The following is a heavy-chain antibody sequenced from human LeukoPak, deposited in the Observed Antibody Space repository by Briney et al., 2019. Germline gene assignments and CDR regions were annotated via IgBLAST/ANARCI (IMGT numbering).Heavy chain of an antibody. V-gene: IGHV3-23*01. CDR2: ISAGGST. CDR1: GFTFSNYA. D-gene: IGHD2-21*01. J-gene: IGHJ3*02. CDR3: AKDIVVVIAMFLGAFDI. Sequence: GGSLRLSCAASGFTFSNYALSWVRQAPGKGLEWVSAISAGGSTYYADSVKGRFTISRDNSKNTLSLQMNSLRAEDTAVYYCAKDIVVVIAMFLGAFDIWGQGTLVTVFS.